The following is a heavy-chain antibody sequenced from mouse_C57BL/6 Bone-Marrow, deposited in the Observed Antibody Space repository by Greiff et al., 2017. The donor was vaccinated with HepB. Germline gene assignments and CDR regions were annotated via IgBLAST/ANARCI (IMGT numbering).Heavy chain of an antibody. D-gene: IGHD2-4*01. V-gene: IGHV1-62-2*01. CDR2: FYPGSGSI. CDR3: ARHEEAPYDYERTWFAY. CDR1: GYTFTEYT. J-gene: IGHJ3*01. Sequence: QVHVKQSGAELVKPGASVKLSCKASGYTFTEYTIHWVKQRSGQGLEWIGWFYPGSGSIKYNEKFKDKATLTADKSSSTVYMELSRLTSEDSAVYFCARHEEAPYDYERTWFAYWGQGTLVTVSA.